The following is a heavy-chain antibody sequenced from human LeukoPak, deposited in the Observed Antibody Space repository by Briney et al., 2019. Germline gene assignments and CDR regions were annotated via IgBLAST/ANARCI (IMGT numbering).Heavy chain of an antibody. CDR2: IYYSGST. CDR1: GGSISSSSYY. CDR3: ARGEYYYDSSGRGFDY. J-gene: IGHJ4*02. Sequence: SETLSLTCTVSGGSISSSSYYWGWTRQPPGKGLEWIGSIYYSGSTYYNPSLKSRVTISVDTSKNQFSLKLSSVTAADTAVYYCARGEYYYDSSGRGFDYWGQGTLVTVSS. D-gene: IGHD3-22*01. V-gene: IGHV4-39*01.